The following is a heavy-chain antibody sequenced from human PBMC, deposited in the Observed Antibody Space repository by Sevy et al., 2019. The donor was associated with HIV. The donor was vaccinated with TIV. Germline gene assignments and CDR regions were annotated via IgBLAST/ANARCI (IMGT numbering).Heavy chain of an antibody. D-gene: IGHD2-15*01. J-gene: IGHJ6*02. CDR1: GFTFSSYA. CDR3: AKAPPGHCSSSSCPRAYYYYGMDV. CDR2: ISGRGGST. V-gene: IGHV3-23*01. Sequence: GGSLRLSCAASGFTFSSYAMNWVRQAPGKGLEWVSAISGRGGSTYYADSVEGRFTMSRDISTNTLYLQMNSLRAEDTAVYYCAKAPPGHCSSSSCPRAYYYYGMDVWGQGTTVTVSS.